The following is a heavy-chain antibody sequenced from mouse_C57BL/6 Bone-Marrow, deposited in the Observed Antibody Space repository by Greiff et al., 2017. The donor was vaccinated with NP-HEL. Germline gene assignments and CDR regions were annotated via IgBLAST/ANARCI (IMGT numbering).Heavy chain of an antibody. Sequence: VQLQQPGAELVKPGASVKLSCKASGYTYTSYWMHWVKQRPGQGLEWIGMIHPNSGSTNYNAKFKSKATLTVDKSSSTAYMQLSSLTSEDSAVYFCARHSRLMFDYWGQGTTLTVSS. J-gene: IGHJ2*01. CDR2: IHPNSGST. CDR3: ARHSRLMFDY. V-gene: IGHV1-64*01. CDR1: GYTYTSYW.